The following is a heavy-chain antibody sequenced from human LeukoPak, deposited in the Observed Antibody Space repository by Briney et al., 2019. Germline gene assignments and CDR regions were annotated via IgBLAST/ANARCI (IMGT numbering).Heavy chain of an antibody. CDR1: GFTVSSNY. CDR3: TTSPGIAAAGTLDS. V-gene: IGHV3-15*01. CDR2: IKSKTDGGTT. Sequence: GGSLRLSCAASGFTVSSNYMSWVRQAPGKGLEWVGRIKSKTDGGTTDYAAPVRGRFTISRDDSKNTLYLQMNSLKTEDTAVYYCTTSPGIAAAGTLDSWGQGTLVTVSS. D-gene: IGHD6-13*01. J-gene: IGHJ4*02.